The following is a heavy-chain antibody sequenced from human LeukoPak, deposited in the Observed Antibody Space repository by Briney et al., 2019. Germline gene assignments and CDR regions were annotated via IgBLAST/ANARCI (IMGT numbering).Heavy chain of an antibody. V-gene: IGHV1-8*01. CDR1: GYTFTSYD. J-gene: IGHJ6*03. CDR2: MNPNSGNT. D-gene: IGHD2-2*01. CDR3: ARSYHCSSTSCYRGYYYYYYYMDV. Sequence: ASVKVSCKASGYTFTSYDINWVRQATGQGLEWMGWMNPNSGNTGYAQKFQGRVTMTRNTSISTAYMELSSLRSEDTAVYYCARSYHCSSTSCYRGYYYYYYYMDVWGKGTTVTISS.